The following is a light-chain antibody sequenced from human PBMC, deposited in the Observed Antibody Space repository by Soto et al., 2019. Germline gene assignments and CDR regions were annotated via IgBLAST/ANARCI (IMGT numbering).Light chain of an antibody. CDR2: AAS. CDR3: QQSYITPWT. J-gene: IGKJ1*01. Sequence: DIQVTQSPSSLSASVGDRVTITCRASQSISNYLNWYQQKSDKAPKLLIYAASSLQIGVPSRFGGSGSGTDFTLAISGLQPEDFAIYYCQQSYITPWTFGQGTKVDIK. V-gene: IGKV1-39*01. CDR1: QSISNY.